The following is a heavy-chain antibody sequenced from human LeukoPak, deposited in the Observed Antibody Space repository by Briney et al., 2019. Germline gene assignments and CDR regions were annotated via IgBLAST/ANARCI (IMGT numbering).Heavy chain of an antibody. CDR3: AKEGGYFDSSGYYSDR. CDR1: GFTFSSYA. D-gene: IGHD3-22*01. CDR2: ISGSGGRT. J-gene: IGHJ4*02. V-gene: IGHV3-23*01. Sequence: GGSLRLSCAASGFTFSSYAMSWVRQAPGKGLEWVSVISGSGGRTYYEDSVKGRFTISRDNSKNTLYLQMNSLRAEDTAVYYCAKEGGYFDSSGYYSDRWGQGTLVTVSS.